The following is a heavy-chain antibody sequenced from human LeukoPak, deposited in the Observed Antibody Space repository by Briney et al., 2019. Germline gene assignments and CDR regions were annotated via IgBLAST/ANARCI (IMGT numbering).Heavy chain of an antibody. V-gene: IGHV4-39*07. CDR1: GGSITTDNYY. J-gene: IGHJ6*03. CDR3: ARDSPNGYDPSGYYYMDV. D-gene: IGHD5-12*01. Sequence: SETLSLTCTVSGGSITTDNYYWGWIRQPPGKGLEWLGSIYYDGSTYYNPSLESRVTISVDTSKNQFSLKLSSVTAADTAVYYCARDSPNGYDPSGYYYMDVWGKGTTVTVSS. CDR2: IYYDGST.